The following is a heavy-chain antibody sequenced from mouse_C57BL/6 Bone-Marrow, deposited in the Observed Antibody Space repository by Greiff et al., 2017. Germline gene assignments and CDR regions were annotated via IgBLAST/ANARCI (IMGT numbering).Heavy chain of an antibody. V-gene: IGHV5-17*01. CDR1: GFTFSDYG. J-gene: IGHJ4*01. Sequence: VQLKESGGGLVKPGGSLKLSCAASGFTFSDYGMHWVRQAPEKGLEWVAYISSGSSTIYYADTVKGRFTISRDNAKNTLFLQMTSLRSEDTAMYYCARDGSSYRGYYYAMDYWGQGTSVTVSS. CDR2: ISSGSSTI. CDR3: ARDGSSYRGYYYAMDY. D-gene: IGHD1-1*01.